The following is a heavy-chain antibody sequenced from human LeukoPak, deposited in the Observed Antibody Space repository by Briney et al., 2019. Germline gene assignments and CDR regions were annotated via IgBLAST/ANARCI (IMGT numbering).Heavy chain of an antibody. D-gene: IGHD3-22*01. Sequence: PSETLSLTCTVSGGSISSSSYYWGWIRQPPGKGLEWIGSIYYSGSTYYNPSLKSRVTISVDTSKNQFSLKLSSVTAADTAVYYCARWDYYDSSGYYYWGQGTLVTVSS. CDR2: IYYSGST. CDR1: GGSISSSSYY. V-gene: IGHV4-39*07. J-gene: IGHJ4*02. CDR3: ARWDYYDSSGYYY.